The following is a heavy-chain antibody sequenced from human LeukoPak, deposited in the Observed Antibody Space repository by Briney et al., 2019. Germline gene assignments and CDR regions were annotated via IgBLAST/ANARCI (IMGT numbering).Heavy chain of an antibody. V-gene: IGHV3-66*01. CDR1: EFTVNSNY. CDR2: IHIDGET. J-gene: IGHJ3*02. CDR3: ARDGLDSAGPVAFDI. Sequence: GGSLRLSCVASEFTVNSNYMSWVRQAPGKGLEWVSIIHIDGETFYADSAKGRFTLSRDNSKNTLYLQMNSLRFEDTAVYYCARDGLDSAGPVAFDIWGQGTMVTVSS. D-gene: IGHD1-26*01.